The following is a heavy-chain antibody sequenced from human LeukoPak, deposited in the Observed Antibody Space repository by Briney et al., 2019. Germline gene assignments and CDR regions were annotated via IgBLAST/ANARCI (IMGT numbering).Heavy chain of an antibody. J-gene: IGHJ4*02. CDR2: IYYSGST. CDR3: ARLVGSSWSDY. Sequence: SETLSLTCTVSGGSISSSSYYWGWIRQPPGKGLEWIGSIYYSGSTYYNPPLKSRVTISVDTSKNQFSLKLSSVTAADTAVYYCARLVGSSWSDYWGQGTLVTVSS. V-gene: IGHV4-39*01. CDR1: GGSISSSSYY. D-gene: IGHD6-13*01.